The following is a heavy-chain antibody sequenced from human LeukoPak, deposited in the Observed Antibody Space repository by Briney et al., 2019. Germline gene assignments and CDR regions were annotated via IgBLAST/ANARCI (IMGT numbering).Heavy chain of an antibody. V-gene: IGHV3-23*01. D-gene: IGHD1-26*01. CDR3: AKDRLGAILYFDY. Sequence: GGSLRLVCPVDAFTVGSYGMSWVRQAPREGREWVSAITGSGGTTYYADSVKGRFTISRENSKNTLYMQMNSLRAGDTAVYYCAKDRLGAILYFDYWGQGTLVTVSS. CDR1: AFTVGSYG. J-gene: IGHJ4*02. CDR2: ITGSGGTT.